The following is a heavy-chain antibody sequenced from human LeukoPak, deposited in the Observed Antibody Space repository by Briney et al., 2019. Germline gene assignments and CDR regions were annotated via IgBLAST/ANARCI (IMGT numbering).Heavy chain of an antibody. D-gene: IGHD3-22*01. CDR2: INHSGST. V-gene: IGHV4-34*01. J-gene: IGHJ4*02. CDR1: GGSFSGYY. Sequence: SETLSLTCAVYGGSFSGYYWSWIRQPPGKGLEWIGEINHSGSTNHNPSLKSRVTISVDTSKNQFSLKLSSVTAADTAVYYCARGSHDSSGYYYFDYWGQGTLVTVSS. CDR3: ARGSHDSSGYYYFDY.